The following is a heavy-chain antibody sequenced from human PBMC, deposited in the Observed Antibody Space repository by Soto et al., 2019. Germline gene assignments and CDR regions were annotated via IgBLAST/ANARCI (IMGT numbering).Heavy chain of an antibody. J-gene: IGHJ5*02. D-gene: IGHD3-10*01. CDR2: IFYQPST. CDR3: AREDYGSGSYWFDP. CDR1: GGSMSSGSHY. V-gene: IGHV4-39*07. Sequence: PSETLSLTXTVSGGSMSSGSHYWAWVRQPPGKGLEYIGCIFYQPSTYYNPSLKSRVTISVDTSKNQFSLKLSSVTAADTAVYYCAREDYGSGSYWFDPWGQGTLVTVSS.